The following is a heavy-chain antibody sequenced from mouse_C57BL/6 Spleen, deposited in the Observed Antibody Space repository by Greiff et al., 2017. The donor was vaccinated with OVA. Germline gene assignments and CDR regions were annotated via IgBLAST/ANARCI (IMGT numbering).Heavy chain of an antibody. D-gene: IGHD4-1*01. Sequence: QVQLQQPGAELVKPGASVKLSCKASGYTFTSYWMHWVKQRPGRGLEWIGRIDPNSGGTKYHEKFKSKATLTVDKPSSTAYMQRSSLTSEDAAVEYCARASNWVYAMGYWGQGTSVTFAA. V-gene: IGHV1-72*01. CDR3: ARASNWVYAMGY. J-gene: IGHJ4*01. CDR2: IDPNSGGT. CDR1: GYTFTSYW.